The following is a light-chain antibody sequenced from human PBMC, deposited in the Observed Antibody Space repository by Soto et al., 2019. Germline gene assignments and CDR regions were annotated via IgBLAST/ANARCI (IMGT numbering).Light chain of an antibody. J-gene: IGKJ2*01. CDR3: RQYGSSTSST. Sequence: EIVLTQSPGTLSLSPGERATLSCRASQSVSSSSYLAWYQQKPGQAPRLLLYGASSRATAIPDRFSGSGSATDFTLTISRLEPEDFAMYYCRQYGSSTSSTFGQGTKLEIK. CDR2: GAS. V-gene: IGKV3-20*01. CDR1: QSVSSSSY.